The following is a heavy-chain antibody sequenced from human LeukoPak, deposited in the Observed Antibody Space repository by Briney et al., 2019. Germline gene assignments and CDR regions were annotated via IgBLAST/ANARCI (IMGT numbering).Heavy chain of an antibody. Sequence: SETLSHTCTVSGGSISSGDYYWSWIRQPPGKGLEWIGYIYYSGSTYYNPSLKSRVTVSVDTSKNQFSLKLSSVTAADTAVYYCARVRRYCSSTSCYNFDYWGQGTLVTVSS. CDR2: IYYSGST. CDR1: GGSISSGDYY. J-gene: IGHJ4*02. CDR3: ARVRRYCSSTSCYNFDY. V-gene: IGHV4-30-4*01. D-gene: IGHD2-2*02.